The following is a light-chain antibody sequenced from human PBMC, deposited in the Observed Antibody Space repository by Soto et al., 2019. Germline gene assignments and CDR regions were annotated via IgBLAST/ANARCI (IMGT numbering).Light chain of an antibody. Sequence: EIVLTQSPGTLSFSTGERATLSLRASQSVSSSYLAWYQQKPGQAPRLLIYGASRRATGIPDRFSGSGSGTDFTLTISRLEPEDFAVYYCQQYVSSPWAFGQGTKVDIK. CDR2: GAS. V-gene: IGKV3-20*01. J-gene: IGKJ1*01. CDR3: QQYVSSPWA. CDR1: QSVSSSY.